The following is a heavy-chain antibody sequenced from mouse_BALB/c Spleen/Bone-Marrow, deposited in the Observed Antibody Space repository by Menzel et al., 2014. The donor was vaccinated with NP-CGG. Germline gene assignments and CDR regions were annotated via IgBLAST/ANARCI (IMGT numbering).Heavy chain of an antibody. D-gene: IGHD2-3*01. CDR2: ILPGSGST. J-gene: IGHJ4*01. Sequence: QVQLQQSGAELMKPGASVKISCKATGYTFGSYWIEWVKQRPGHGLEWIGEILPGSGSTNYNEKFKGKATFTADTSSNTAYMQLSSLTSEDSAVYHCARKGYWDYYAMDYWGQGTSVTVSS. V-gene: IGHV1-9*01. CDR1: GYTFGSYW. CDR3: ARKGYWDYYAMDY.